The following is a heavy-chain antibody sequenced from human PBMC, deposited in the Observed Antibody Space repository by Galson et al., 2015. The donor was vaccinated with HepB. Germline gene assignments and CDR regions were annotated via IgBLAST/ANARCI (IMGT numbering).Heavy chain of an antibody. Sequence: SLRLSCAASGFTFTNAWMNWVRQAPGKGLEWVGRIKSRTDGGTTDYAAPVKGRFAISRDDSKITQFLQMNSLKTEDTVVYYCTTGFSSSWPYYLYYGMDVWGQGTTVTVAS. V-gene: IGHV3-15*07. D-gene: IGHD6-13*01. CDR1: GFTFTNAW. CDR2: IKSRTDGGTT. J-gene: IGHJ6*02. CDR3: TTGFSSSWPYYLYYGMDV.